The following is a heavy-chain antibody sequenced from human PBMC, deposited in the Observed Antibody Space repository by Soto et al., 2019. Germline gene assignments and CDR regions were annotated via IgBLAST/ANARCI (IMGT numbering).Heavy chain of an antibody. CDR2: ISAYNGNT. Sequence: ASVKVSCEASGCTFSSYAISWVRQAPGQGLEWMGWISAYNGNTNYAQKLQGRVTMTTDTSTSTAYMELRSLRSDDTAVYYCARVKGSGYHNWFDYWGQGTLVTVSS. CDR3: ARVKGSGYHNWFDY. CDR1: GCTFSSYA. V-gene: IGHV1-18*01. J-gene: IGHJ5*01. D-gene: IGHD3-22*01.